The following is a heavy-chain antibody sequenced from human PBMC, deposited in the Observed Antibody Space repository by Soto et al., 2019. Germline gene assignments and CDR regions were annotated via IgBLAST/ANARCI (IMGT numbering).Heavy chain of an antibody. V-gene: IGHV3-30*18. D-gene: IGHD2-2*01. CDR1: GFTFSSYG. Sequence: PGGSLRLSCAASGFTFSSYGMHWVRQAPGKGLEWVAVISYDGSNKYYADSVKGRFTISRDNSKNTLYLQMNSLRAEDTAVYYCAKDPINCSSTSCTLGYYYYMDVWGKGTKVTVSS. CDR3: AKDPINCSSTSCTLGYYYYMDV. CDR2: ISYDGSNK. J-gene: IGHJ6*03.